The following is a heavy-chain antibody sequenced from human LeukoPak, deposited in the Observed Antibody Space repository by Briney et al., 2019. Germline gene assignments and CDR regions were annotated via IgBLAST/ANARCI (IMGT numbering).Heavy chain of an antibody. Sequence: PGGSLRLSCAASGFTFNSYSMNWVRQAPGKGLEWVSSISSSSSYIYYADSVKGRFTISRDNAKNSLYLQMNSLRAEDTAVYYCARDISYSSRLLNWGQGTLVTAFS. J-gene: IGHJ4*02. D-gene: IGHD6-13*01. V-gene: IGHV3-21*01. CDR1: GFTFNSYS. CDR2: ISSSSSYI. CDR3: ARDISYSSRLLN.